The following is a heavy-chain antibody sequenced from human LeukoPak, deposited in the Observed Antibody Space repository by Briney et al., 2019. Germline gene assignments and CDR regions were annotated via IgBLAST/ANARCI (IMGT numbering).Heavy chain of an antibody. CDR3: TTSLRPLPRLGD. CDR1: GYTFTGYY. Sequence: ASVKVSCKASGYTFTGYYMHWVRQAPGQGLEWMGWINPNSGGTNYAQKFQGRVTMTRDTSISTAYMELSRLRSDDTAVYYCTTSLRPLPRLGDWGQGTLVTVSS. J-gene: IGHJ4*02. V-gene: IGHV1-2*02. D-gene: IGHD1-26*01. CDR2: INPNSGGT.